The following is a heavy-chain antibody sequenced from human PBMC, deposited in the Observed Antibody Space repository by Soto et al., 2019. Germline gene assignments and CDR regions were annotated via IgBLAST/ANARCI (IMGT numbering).Heavy chain of an antibody. CDR1: GYTFIGYY. V-gene: IGHV1-2*02. Sequence: ASVKVSCKASGYTFIGYYIHWVRQAPGQGLEWMGWIDPNSGGTNYAQKFQGRVTMTRDTSISTAYLELSRLRSDDTAVYYCARVSNYYDSSGYPEYWGQGTLVTVSS. CDR2: IDPNSGGT. CDR3: ARVSNYYDSSGYPEY. D-gene: IGHD3-22*01. J-gene: IGHJ4*02.